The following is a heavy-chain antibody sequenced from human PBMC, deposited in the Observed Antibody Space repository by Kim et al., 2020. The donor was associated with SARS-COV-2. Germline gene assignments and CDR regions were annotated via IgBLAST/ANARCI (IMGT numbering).Heavy chain of an antibody. CDR2: ISSSGSTI. D-gene: IGHD3-10*01. Sequence: GGSLRLSCAASGFTFSSYEMNWVRQAPGKGLEWVSYISSSGSTIYYADSVKGRFTISRDNAKNSLYLQMNSLRAEDTAVYYCARGFGELTREYNWFDPWGQGTLVTVSS. J-gene: IGHJ5*02. CDR3: ARGFGELTREYNWFDP. V-gene: IGHV3-48*03. CDR1: GFTFSSYE.